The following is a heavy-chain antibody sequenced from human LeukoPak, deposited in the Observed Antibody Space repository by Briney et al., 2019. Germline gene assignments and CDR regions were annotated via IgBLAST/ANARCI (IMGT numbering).Heavy chain of an antibody. D-gene: IGHD2-2*01. Sequence: ASVKVSCKASGYTFTSYDINWVRQATGQGLEWMGWMNPNSGNTGYAQKFQGRVTMTRNTSISTAYMELSSLRSEDTAVYYCASTMTQSYYYYYGMDVWGQGTTVTVSS. CDR2: MNPNSGNT. V-gene: IGHV1-8*01. CDR1: GYTFTSYD. CDR3: ASTMTQSYYYYYGMDV. J-gene: IGHJ6*02.